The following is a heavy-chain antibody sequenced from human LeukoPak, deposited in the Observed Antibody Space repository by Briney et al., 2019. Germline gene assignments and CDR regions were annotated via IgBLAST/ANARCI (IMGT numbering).Heavy chain of an antibody. CDR2: ISGSGGST. CDR1: GFTFSSYA. D-gene: IGHD2-15*01. Sequence: GGSLRLSCAASGFTFSSYAMSWVRQAPGKGLEWVSAISGSGGSTYYADSVKGRFTISRDNSKNTLYLQMNSLRAEDTAAYYCAKDLSVAGEFDYWGQGTLVTVSS. V-gene: IGHV3-23*01. CDR3: AKDLSVAGEFDY. J-gene: IGHJ4*02.